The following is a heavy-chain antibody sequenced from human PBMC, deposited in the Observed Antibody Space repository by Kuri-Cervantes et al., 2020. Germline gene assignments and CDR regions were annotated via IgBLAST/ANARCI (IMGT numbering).Heavy chain of an antibody. J-gene: IGHJ5*02. CDR1: GYTFTSYG. CDR2: ISAYNGNT. CDR3: ARDGITMVRNNWFDP. D-gene: IGHD3-10*01. V-gene: IGHV1-18*01. Sequence: ASVKVSCKASGYTFTSYGISWVRQAPGQGLEWMGWISAYNGNTNYAQKLQGRVTMTRDTSTSTVYMELSSLRSEDTAVYYCARDGITMVRNNWFDPWGQGTLVTVSS.